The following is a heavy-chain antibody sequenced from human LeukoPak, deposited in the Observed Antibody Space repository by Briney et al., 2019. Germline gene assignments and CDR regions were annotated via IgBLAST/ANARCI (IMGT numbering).Heavy chain of an antibody. V-gene: IGHV3-9*03. CDR3: AKGSCSSTSGYVEFGY. J-gene: IGHJ4*02. CDR2: ISWNSGSI. CDR1: GFTFDDYA. Sequence: GGSLRLSCAASGFTFDDYAMHWVRQAPGKGLEWVSGISWNSGSIAYADSVKGRFTISRDNAKNSLYLQMNSLRAEDMALYYCAKGSCSSTSGYVEFGYWGQGTLVTVSS. D-gene: IGHD2-2*01.